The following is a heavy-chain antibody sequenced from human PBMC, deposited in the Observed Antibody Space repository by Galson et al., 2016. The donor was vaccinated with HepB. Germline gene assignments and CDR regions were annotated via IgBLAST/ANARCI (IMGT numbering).Heavy chain of an antibody. J-gene: IGHJ6*02. CDR3: AKDIDGMDV. V-gene: IGHV3-30*01. D-gene: IGHD2-15*01. CDR2: ISYDGNNQ. CDR1: GFPFSSYA. Sequence: SLRLSCAASGFPFSSYALHWVRQAPGKGLECVAVISYDGNNQYYVDSVKGRLTISRDNSKNTLYLQMNSLRAEDTAVYYSAKDIDGMDVWGQGTTVTVSS.